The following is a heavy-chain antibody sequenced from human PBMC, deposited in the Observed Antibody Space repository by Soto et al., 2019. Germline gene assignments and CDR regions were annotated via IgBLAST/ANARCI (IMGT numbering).Heavy chain of an antibody. J-gene: IGHJ6*01. V-gene: IGHV3-43*01. CDR1: GFTFYDYT. Sequence: LRLSCAASGFTFYDYTMHWVRQVPGRGLEWVSLISWDGGSTYYADSVKGRFTISRDNSKNSLYLQMNSLRTDDTALYYCAKDVIAARPYYYFGLDVWGQGTTVTVS. CDR2: ISWDGGST. D-gene: IGHD6-6*01. CDR3: AKDVIAARPYYYFGLDV.